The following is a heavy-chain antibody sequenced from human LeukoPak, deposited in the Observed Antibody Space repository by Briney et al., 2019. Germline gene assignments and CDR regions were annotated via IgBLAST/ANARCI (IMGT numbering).Heavy chain of an antibody. Sequence: ASVKVSCKASGYTFTGYYMHWVRQAPGQGLEWMGWTNPNSGGTNYAQKFQGRVTMTRDTSISTAYMELSRLRSDDTAVYYCARVEGVTDAFDIWGQGTMVTVSS. V-gene: IGHV1-2*02. CDR2: TNPNSGGT. J-gene: IGHJ3*02. CDR1: GYTFTGYY. CDR3: ARVEGVTDAFDI. D-gene: IGHD3-10*01.